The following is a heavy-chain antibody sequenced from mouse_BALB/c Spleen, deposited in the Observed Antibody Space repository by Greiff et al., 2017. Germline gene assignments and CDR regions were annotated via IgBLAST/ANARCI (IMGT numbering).Heavy chain of an antibody. CDR1: GYAFTNYL. V-gene: IGHV1-54*01. Sequence: VQLQQSGAELVRPGTSVKVSCKASGYAFTNYLIEWVKQRPGQGLEWIGVINPGSGGTNYNEKFKGKATLTADKSSSTAYMQLSSLTSDDSAVYFCARSTVGGYYAMDYWGQGTSVTVSS. CDR2: INPGSGGT. CDR3: ARSTVGGYYAMDY. D-gene: IGHD1-1*01. J-gene: IGHJ4*01.